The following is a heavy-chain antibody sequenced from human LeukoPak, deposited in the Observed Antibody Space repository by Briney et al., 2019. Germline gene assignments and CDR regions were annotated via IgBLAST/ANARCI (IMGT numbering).Heavy chain of an antibody. CDR2: ISWNSGGI. CDR1: GFTFDDYA. D-gene: IGHD3-22*01. V-gene: IGHV3-9*01. CDR3: AKDKGRSGYYLRWYAFDI. Sequence: PGRSLRLSCAASGFTFDDYAMHWVRQAPGKGPEWVSGISWNSGGIGYADSVKGRFTISRDNAKNSLYLQMNSLRAEDTALYYCAKDKGRSGYYLRWYAFDIWGQGTMVTVSS. J-gene: IGHJ3*02.